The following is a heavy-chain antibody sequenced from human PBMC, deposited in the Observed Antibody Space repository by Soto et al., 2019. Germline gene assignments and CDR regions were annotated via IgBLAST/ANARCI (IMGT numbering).Heavy chain of an antibody. CDR1: GGTFSSYA. J-gene: IGHJ6*02. CDR2: IFPIFNTA. CDR3: ARDRDIAAAGLGYYGMDV. Sequence: QVQLVQSGAEVKKPGSSVKVSCKASGGTFSSYAISWVRQAPGQGLEWMGGIFPIFNTANYAQKFQGRVTIPADESTYTAYMELSSLRSEDTAVYYCARDRDIAAAGLGYYGMDVWGQGTTVTVSS. D-gene: IGHD6-13*01. V-gene: IGHV1-69*12.